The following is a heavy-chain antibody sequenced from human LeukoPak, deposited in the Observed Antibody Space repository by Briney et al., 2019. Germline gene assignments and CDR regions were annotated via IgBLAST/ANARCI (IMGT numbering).Heavy chain of an antibody. CDR3: AKLATSDTGETY. CDR2: INPSGDST. Sequence: ASVKVSCKASGYTFTINHIHWVRQAPGQGLEWMGVINPSGDSTTYAQNFQGRVTMTRDTSTSTVNMELRSLRSEDTAIYYCAKLATSDTGETYWGQGTLVTVSS. CDR1: GYTFTINH. V-gene: IGHV1-46*01. J-gene: IGHJ4*02. D-gene: IGHD3-16*01.